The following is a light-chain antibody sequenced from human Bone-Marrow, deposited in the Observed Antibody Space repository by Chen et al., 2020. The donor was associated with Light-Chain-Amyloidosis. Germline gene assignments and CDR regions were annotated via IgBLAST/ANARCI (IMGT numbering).Light chain of an antibody. V-gene: IGKV4-1*01. CDR2: WAS. Sequence: DIVMTQSPESLAVSLGERATINCKSSQSCLYSSNNKYYLAWYQQKPGQPPKLLIYWASTRESGVPDRFSGSGSGTDFTLTISSLQAEDVAVYYCQQYYSTPQLTFGGGTKVEIK. CDR3: QQYYSTPQLT. J-gene: IGKJ4*01. CDR1: QSCLYSSNNKYY.